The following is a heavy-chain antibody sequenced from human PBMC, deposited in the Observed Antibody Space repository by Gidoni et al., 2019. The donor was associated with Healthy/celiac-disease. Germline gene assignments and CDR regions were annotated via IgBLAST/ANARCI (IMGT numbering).Heavy chain of an antibody. CDR3: ARETTRITMVRGVITEVYYYYGMDV. CDR2: IKQDGSEK. D-gene: IGHD3-10*01. J-gene: IGHJ6*02. CDR1: GFTFSSSW. Sequence: EVQLVASGGGLVQPGGSLRLSCAASGFTFSSSWLACRPRGGLYPTLLCCWVANIKQDGSEKYYVDSVKGRFTISRDNAKNSLYLQMNSLRAEDTAVYYCARETTRITMVRGVITEVYYYYGMDVWGQGTTVTVSS. V-gene: IGHV3-7*01.